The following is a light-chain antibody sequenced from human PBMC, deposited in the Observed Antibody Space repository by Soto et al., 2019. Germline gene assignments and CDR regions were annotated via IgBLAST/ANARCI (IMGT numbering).Light chain of an antibody. CDR2: DAS. CDR3: QQYDNLPPYT. V-gene: IGKV1-33*01. Sequence: DIQMTQSPSSLSASVGDRVTITCQASQDISNYLNWYQQKPGKAPKLLIYDASNLETGVPSRFSGSGSWTNVTFTISSLQPEDISTSYCQQYDNLPPYTFGQGTKLEIK. J-gene: IGKJ2*01. CDR1: QDISNY.